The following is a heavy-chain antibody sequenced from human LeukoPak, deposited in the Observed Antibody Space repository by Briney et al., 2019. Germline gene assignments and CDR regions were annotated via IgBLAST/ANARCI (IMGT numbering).Heavy chain of an antibody. Sequence: GGSPRLSCAASGFTFRSYAMNWVRQAPGKGLEWVSGLSDSGYGTYYADSVKGRFTISRDNSKNTLYLQMNSLRAEDTAVYYCAKDTRGLKPYYFDHWGQGIMVTVSS. V-gene: IGHV3-23*01. CDR3: AKDTRGLKPYYFDH. CDR2: LSDSGYGT. CDR1: GFTFRSYA. D-gene: IGHD3-10*01. J-gene: IGHJ4*02.